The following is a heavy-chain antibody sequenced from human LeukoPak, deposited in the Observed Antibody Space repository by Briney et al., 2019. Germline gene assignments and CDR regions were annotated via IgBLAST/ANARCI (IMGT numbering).Heavy chain of an antibody. CDR1: GGSISSYY. Sequence: SETLSLTCTVSGGSISSYYWSWIRQPPGKGLEWIGYIYYSGSTNYNPSLKSRVTISVDTSKNQFSLKLSSVTAADTAVYYCARGTEYYYDSSGYYRGPYYFDYWGQGTLVTVSS. D-gene: IGHD3-22*01. V-gene: IGHV4-59*01. CDR3: ARGTEYYYDSSGYYRGPYYFDY. J-gene: IGHJ4*02. CDR2: IYYSGST.